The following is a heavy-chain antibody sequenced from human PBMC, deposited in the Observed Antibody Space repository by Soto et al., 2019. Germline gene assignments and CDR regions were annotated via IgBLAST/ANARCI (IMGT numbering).Heavy chain of an antibody. D-gene: IGHD6-6*01. CDR3: ARVSIAARVYYYYYMDV. V-gene: IGHV4-59*01. J-gene: IGHJ6*03. Sequence: SETLSLTCTVSGGSISSYYWSWIRQPPGKGLEWIGYIYYSGSTNYNPSLKSRVTISVDTSKNQFSLKLSSVTAADTAVYYCARVSIAARVYYYYYMDVWGKGTTVTVSS. CDR1: GGSISSYY. CDR2: IYYSGST.